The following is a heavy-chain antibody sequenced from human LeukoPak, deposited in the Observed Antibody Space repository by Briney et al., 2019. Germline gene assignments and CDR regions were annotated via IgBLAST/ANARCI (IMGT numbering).Heavy chain of an antibody. CDR2: ISGNGGTT. CDR1: GFTVSSNY. D-gene: IGHD3-22*01. CDR3: ARDLDSGNYFFAY. J-gene: IGHJ4*02. Sequence: GGSLRLSCAASGFTVSSNYMSWVHQAPGKGPQWVSYISGNGGTTHYADSVEGRFTISRDNAKNSLYLQMSSLRAEDTAVYYCARDLDSGNYFFAYWGQGTPVTVSS. V-gene: IGHV3-11*04.